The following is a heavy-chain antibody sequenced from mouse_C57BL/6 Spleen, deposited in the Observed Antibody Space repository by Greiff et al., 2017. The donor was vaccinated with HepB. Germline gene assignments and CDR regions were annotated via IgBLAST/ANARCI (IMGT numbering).Heavy chain of an antibody. Sequence: VQLQQPGAELVKPGASVKMSCKASGYTFTSYWITWVKQRPGQGLEWIGDIYPGSGSTNYNEKFKSKATLTVDTSSSTAYMQLSSLTSEDSAVYYCARTFPTVVGFDYWGQGTTLTVSS. CDR2: IYPGSGST. V-gene: IGHV1-55*01. CDR1: GYTFTSYW. J-gene: IGHJ2*01. D-gene: IGHD1-1*01. CDR3: ARTFPTVVGFDY.